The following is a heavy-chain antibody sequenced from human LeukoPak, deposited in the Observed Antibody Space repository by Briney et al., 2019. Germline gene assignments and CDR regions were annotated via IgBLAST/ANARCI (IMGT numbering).Heavy chain of an antibody. CDR2: IIPIFGTA. CDR1: GGTFSSYA. Sequence: PGASVKVSCKASGGTFSSYAISWVRQAPGQGLEWMGGIIPIFGTANYAQKFQGRVTITADKSTSTAYMELSRVTSDDTAVYYCARCYSPYGSGTYFMNYWGQGTLVTVSS. V-gene: IGHV1-69*06. J-gene: IGHJ4*02. CDR3: ARCYSPYGSGTYFMNY. D-gene: IGHD3-10*01.